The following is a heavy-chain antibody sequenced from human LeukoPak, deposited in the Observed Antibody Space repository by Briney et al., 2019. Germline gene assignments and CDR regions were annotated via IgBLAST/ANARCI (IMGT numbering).Heavy chain of an antibody. CDR2: ISSSGSTI. Sequence: QTGGSLRLSCAASGFTFSDYYMSWIRQAAGKGLEWVSYISSSGSTIYYADSVKGRFTISRDNAKNSLYLQMNSLRAEDTAVYYCARDSPDSSFDPWGQGTLVTVSS. CDR3: ARDSPDSSFDP. CDR1: GFTFSDYY. V-gene: IGHV3-11*01. D-gene: IGHD2-21*02. J-gene: IGHJ5*02.